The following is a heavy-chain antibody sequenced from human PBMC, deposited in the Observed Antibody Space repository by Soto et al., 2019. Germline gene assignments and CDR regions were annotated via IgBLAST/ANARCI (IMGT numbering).Heavy chain of an antibody. CDR3: ARAPGYYDFWSGYYTDYYYYYGMDV. D-gene: IGHD3-3*01. CDR2: ISSSSSYI. CDR1: GFTFSSYS. J-gene: IGHJ6*02. V-gene: IGHV3-21*01. Sequence: LGGSLRLSCAASGFTFSSYSMNWVRQAPGKGLEWVSSISSSSSYIYYADSVKGRFTISRDNAKNSLYLQMNSLRAEDTAVYYCARAPGYYDFWSGYYTDYYYYYGMDVWGQGTTVTVSS.